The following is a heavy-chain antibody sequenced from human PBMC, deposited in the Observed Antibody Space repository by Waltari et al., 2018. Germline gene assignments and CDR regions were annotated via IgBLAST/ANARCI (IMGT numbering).Heavy chain of an antibody. Sequence: QVRLQESGPGLVKPSETLSLTCTVSAASIRSYYWSWIRQPPGKGLEWIAYIYCSGSTSYNPSLKSRVAISGDTSKKQFSLRLSSVTAADTAVYYCARGDTSNWFASYFDFWGQGILVSVSS. CDR3: ARGDTSNWFASYFDF. V-gene: IGHV4-59*01. J-gene: IGHJ4*02. D-gene: IGHD3-10*01. CDR1: AASIRSYY. CDR2: IYCSGST.